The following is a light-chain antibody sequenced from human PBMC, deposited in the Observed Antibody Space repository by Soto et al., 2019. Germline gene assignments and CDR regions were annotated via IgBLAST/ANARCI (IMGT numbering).Light chain of an antibody. J-gene: IGKJ4*01. CDR1: QVITNF. Sequence: DIQMTQSPSSLSASIGDSVTITCRASQVITNFLSWYQQKPGKAPKLLIYAASTLQSGVPSRFSGSGSGTDFTLTISSLQPEDVATYYCQKYNSAPLTFGEGTQVDIK. CDR3: QKYNSAPLT. CDR2: AAS. V-gene: IGKV1-27*01.